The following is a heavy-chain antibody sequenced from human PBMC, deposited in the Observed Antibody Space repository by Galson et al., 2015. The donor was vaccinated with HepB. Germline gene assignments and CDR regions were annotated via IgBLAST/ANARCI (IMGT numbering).Heavy chain of an antibody. Sequence: SLRLSCAASGFTFSSYWMHWVRQAPGKGLVWVSRINSDGSNAKYADFVMGRFTVTRDNAKDPVSLHMSSLRAEDTAVYYCLREHDGSRGYPDYWGQGTLVTVSS. J-gene: IGHJ4*02. D-gene: IGHD3-22*01. V-gene: IGHV3-74*03. CDR3: LREHDGSRGYPDY. CDR2: INSDGSNA. CDR1: GFTFSSYW.